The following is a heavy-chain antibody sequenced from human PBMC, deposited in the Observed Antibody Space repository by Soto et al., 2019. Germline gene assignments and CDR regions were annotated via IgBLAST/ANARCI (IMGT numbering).Heavy chain of an antibody. V-gene: IGHV4-39*01. Sequence: SETLSLTCTVSGGSISSSSYYWGWIRQPPGKGLEWIGSIYYSGSTYYNPSLKSRVTISVDTSKNQFSLKLSSVTAADTAVYYCARLVYGSDGVRLGYYGMDVWGQGTTVTVSS. CDR1: GGSISSSSYY. CDR3: ARLVYGSDGVRLGYYGMDV. J-gene: IGHJ6*02. CDR2: IYYSGST. D-gene: IGHD3-10*01.